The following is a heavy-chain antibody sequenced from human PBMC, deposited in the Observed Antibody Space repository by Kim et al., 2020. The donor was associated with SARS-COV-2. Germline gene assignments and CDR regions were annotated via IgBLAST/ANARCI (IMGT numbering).Heavy chain of an antibody. D-gene: IGHD3-10*01. CDR3: ARDPAITMVRGVTIAPLYCYYGMDV. Sequence: GGSLRLSCAASGFTFSSYSMNWVRQAPGKGLEWVSSISSSSSYIYYADSVKGRFTISRDNAKNSLYLQMNSLRAEDTAVYYCARDPAITMVRGVTIAPLYCYYGMDVWGQGTTVTVSS. J-gene: IGHJ6*02. CDR1: GFTFSSYS. V-gene: IGHV3-21*01. CDR2: ISSSSSYI.